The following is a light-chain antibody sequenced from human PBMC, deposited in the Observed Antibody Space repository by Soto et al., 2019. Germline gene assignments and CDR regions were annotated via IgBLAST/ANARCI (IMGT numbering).Light chain of an antibody. V-gene: IGLV2-11*01. CDR1: SSDVGGYNY. CDR2: NVN. Sequence: QSALTQPRSVSGSPGQSVTISCAGASSDVGGYNYVSWYQEHPGKAPKLILYNVNERPSGVPDRFSGSKSGNTASLTISGLQAEDEADYHCCSYAPSRTFVFGTGTKLTVL. J-gene: IGLJ1*01. CDR3: CSYAPSRTFV.